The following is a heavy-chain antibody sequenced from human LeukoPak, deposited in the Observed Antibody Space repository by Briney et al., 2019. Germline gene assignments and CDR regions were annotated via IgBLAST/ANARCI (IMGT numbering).Heavy chain of an antibody. CDR1: GGSISSSSYY. V-gene: IGHV4-39*01. CDR3: ARRTILTGSDY. CDR2: IYYSGSA. D-gene: IGHD3-9*01. Sequence: SETLSLTCTVSGGSISSSSYYWGWIRQPPGKGLEWIGSIYYSGSANYNPSLKSRVTISVDTSKNQFSLKLSSVTAADTAVYYCARRTILTGSDYWGQGTLVTVSS. J-gene: IGHJ4*02.